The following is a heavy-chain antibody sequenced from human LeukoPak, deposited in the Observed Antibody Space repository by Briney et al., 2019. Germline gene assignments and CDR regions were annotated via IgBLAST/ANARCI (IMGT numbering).Heavy chain of an antibody. Sequence: GGSLRLSCAGSGCTFSSYWMHWVRQAPGKGLEWVSVIHPGGNTYYADSVKGRFTISRDNLKNTIHLQMNSLRVEDTAVYYCVRGHYAGSAFWGQGTLVTVSS. D-gene: IGHD2-2*01. J-gene: IGHJ1*01. CDR3: VRGHYAGSAF. CDR2: IHPGGNT. V-gene: IGHV3-53*01. CDR1: GCTFSSYW.